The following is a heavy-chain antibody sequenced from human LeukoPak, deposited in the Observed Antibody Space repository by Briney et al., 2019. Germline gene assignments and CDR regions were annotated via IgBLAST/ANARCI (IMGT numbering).Heavy chain of an antibody. J-gene: IGHJ4*02. CDR1: GFTFSSYS. V-gene: IGHV3-21*01. Sequence: GGSLGLSCAASGFTFSSYSMNWVRQAPGKGLEWVSSISSSSSYIYYADSVKGRCTISRDNAKNSLYLQMNSLRAEDTAVYYCASTSLVGRFSAYYNYWGQGTMVTSSS. CDR2: ISSSSSYI. CDR3: ASTSLVGRFSAYYNY. D-gene: IGHD3-9*01.